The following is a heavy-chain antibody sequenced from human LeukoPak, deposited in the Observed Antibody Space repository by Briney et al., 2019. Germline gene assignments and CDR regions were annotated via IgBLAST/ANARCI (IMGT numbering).Heavy chain of an antibody. CDR3: TRGLLWFGELSPPGY. CDR1: GYTFTNYA. J-gene: IGHJ4*02. Sequence: ASVKVSCKASGYTFTNYAIHWVRQAPGQRLEWMGWINAGNDNTKYSQKFQGRVTITRDTSASTVSMELSSLRSEDMAVYYCTRGLLWFGELSPPGYWGQGTLITVSS. CDR2: INAGNDNT. D-gene: IGHD3-10*01. V-gene: IGHV1-3*01.